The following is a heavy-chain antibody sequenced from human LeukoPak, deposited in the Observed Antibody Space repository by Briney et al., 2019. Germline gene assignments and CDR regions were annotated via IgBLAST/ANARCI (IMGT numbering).Heavy chain of an antibody. Sequence: PGGSLRLSCVASGFTFSSYVMTWVRQAPGKGLEWVSSIRTSVGSTFYADSVKGRFTISRDNSKNTLYLQLSSLRAEDTAVYYCAKVNPPRRGRSGWYETNDYWGQGTLVTVSS. V-gene: IGHV3-23*01. CDR1: GFTFSSYV. J-gene: IGHJ4*02. CDR2: IRTSVGST. D-gene: IGHD6-19*01. CDR3: AKVNPPRRGRSGWYETNDY.